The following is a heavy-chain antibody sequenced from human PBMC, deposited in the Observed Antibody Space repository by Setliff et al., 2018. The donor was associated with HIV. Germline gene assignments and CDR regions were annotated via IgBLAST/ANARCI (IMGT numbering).Heavy chain of an antibody. CDR3: ARGGTSSNWFGP. D-gene: IGHD2-2*01. CDR1: GGSFTTYY. CDR2: NNHGGST. V-gene: IGHV4-34*01. Sequence: SETLSLTCAVYGGSFTTYYWSWIRQTPGKGLEWIGENNHGGSTNYNPSLKSRVTISLDTSKNQFSLKLTSVTAADTAVYYCARGGTSSNWFGPWGQGTLVTVSS. J-gene: IGHJ5*02.